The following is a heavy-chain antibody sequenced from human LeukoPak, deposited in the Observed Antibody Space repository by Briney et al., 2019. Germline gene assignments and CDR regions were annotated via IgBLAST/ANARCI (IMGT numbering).Heavy chain of an antibody. Sequence: SGTLSLTCTVSGGSISSFYWSWIRQPPGKGLEWIGYMSYSGTTKYNPSLKSRLTISMDTSKNQFSLKLSSVTAADTAVYYCARVSDYPKEKFDFWGPGTLVTVSS. CDR1: GGSISSFY. CDR3: ARVSDYPKEKFDF. D-gene: IGHD3/OR15-3a*01. CDR2: MSYSGTT. J-gene: IGHJ4*02. V-gene: IGHV4-59*01.